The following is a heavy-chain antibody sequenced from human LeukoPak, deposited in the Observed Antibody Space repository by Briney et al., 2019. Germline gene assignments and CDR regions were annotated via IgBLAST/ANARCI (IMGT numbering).Heavy chain of an antibody. D-gene: IGHD2-2*02. J-gene: IGHJ4*02. CDR2: INHSGST. Sequence: SETLSLTCAVYGGSFSGYYWSWIRQPPGKGLEWIGEINHSGSTNYNPSLKSRVTISVDTSKNQFSLKLSSVTAADTAAYYCARGEDIVVVPAAILYFDYWGQGTLVTVSS. V-gene: IGHV4-34*01. CDR3: ARGEDIVVVPAAILYFDY. CDR1: GGSFSGYY.